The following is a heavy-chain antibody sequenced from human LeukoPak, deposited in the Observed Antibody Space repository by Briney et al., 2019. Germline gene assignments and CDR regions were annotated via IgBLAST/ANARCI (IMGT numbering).Heavy chain of an antibody. CDR3: ARDRDSSGYSSDAFDI. V-gene: IGHV3-53*01. J-gene: IGHJ3*02. CDR1: GFTVSSNY. CDR2: IYSGGST. D-gene: IGHD3-22*01. Sequence: GGSLRLSCAASGFTVSSNYMSWVRQAPGKGLEWVSVIYSGGSTYYADSVKGRFTISRDNSKNTLYLQMNSLRVDDMAVYYCARDRDSSGYSSDAFDIWGQGTMVTVSS.